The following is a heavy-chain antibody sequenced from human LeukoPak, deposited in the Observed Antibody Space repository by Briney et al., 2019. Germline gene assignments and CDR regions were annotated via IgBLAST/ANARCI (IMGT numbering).Heavy chain of an antibody. D-gene: IGHD2-2*01. V-gene: IGHV4-39*01. J-gene: IGHJ5*02. CDR1: GGSISSSSYY. CDR3: ARTPDYNWFDP. CDR2: FYYSGST. Sequence: PSETLSLTCTVSGGSISSSSYYWGWIRQPPGKGLEWIGSFYYSGSTYYHPSLKSRVTISVDTSKNQFSLKLSSVTAADTAVYYCARTPDYNWFDPWGQGTLVTVSS.